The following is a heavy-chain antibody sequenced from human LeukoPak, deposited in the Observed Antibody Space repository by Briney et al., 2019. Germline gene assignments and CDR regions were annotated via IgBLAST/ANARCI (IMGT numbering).Heavy chain of an antibody. CDR1: GYTFTSYY. V-gene: IGHV1-46*01. CDR2: INPSGGST. D-gene: IGHD3-3*01. CDR3: ARGGLRFLEWLFDY. Sequence: ASVKVSCKASGYTFTSYYMHWVRQAPGQGLEWMGIINPSGGSTSYAQKFQGRVTITRNTSISTACMELSSLRSEDTAVYYCARGGLRFLEWLFDYWGQGTLVTVSS. J-gene: IGHJ4*02.